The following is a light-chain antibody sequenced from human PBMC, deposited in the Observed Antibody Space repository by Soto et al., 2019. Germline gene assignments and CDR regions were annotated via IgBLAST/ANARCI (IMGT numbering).Light chain of an antibody. J-gene: IGKJ3*01. V-gene: IGKV3-20*01. CDR1: QSVGSD. CDR2: AAS. CDR3: QRRVT. Sequence: EIVLTHSPATLSVSRGGRATLSCRASQSVGSDLAWYQQKPGQAPRLLIYAASSRATGIPDRFSGSGSGTDFTLTITRLEPEDFAVYYCQRRVTFGPGTKVDIK.